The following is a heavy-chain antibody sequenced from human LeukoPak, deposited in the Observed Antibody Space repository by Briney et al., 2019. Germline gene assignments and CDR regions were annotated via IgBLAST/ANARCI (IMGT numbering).Heavy chain of an antibody. CDR2: ITSTSSYI. J-gene: IGHJ4*02. D-gene: IGHD3-10*01. Sequence: PGGSLRLPCAASGFTFSTFGMNWVRQAPGKGLECVSSITSTSSYIYYADSVKGRFTISRDDAKNSLYLQMNSLRAEDTAAYYCARAVSTYGLDSWGQGTLVTVSS. CDR3: ARAVSTYGLDS. V-gene: IGHV3-21*01. CDR1: GFTFSTFG.